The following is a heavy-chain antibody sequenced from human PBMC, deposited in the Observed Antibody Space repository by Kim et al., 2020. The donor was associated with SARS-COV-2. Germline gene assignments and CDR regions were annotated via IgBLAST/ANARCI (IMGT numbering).Heavy chain of an antibody. D-gene: IGHD2-15*01. J-gene: IGHJ3*02. CDR3: ATPTEPADDAFDI. Sequence: YEKKFQGRVTMTEDTSTDTAYMELSSLRSEDTAVYYCATPTEPADDAFDIWGQGTMVTVSS. V-gene: IGHV1-24*01.